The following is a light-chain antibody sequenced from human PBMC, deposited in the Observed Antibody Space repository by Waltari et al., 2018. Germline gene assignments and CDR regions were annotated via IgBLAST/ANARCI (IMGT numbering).Light chain of an antibody. Sequence: DVVMTQSPLSLPVTLGQPASISCTSIQSLAHSDVNTHLVWFQQRPGESPKRLIYKVSNRDSGVPDRFSGSGSGTDFTLKISRVEAEDVGVYYCMQGTHWPYTFVQGTKLDIK. J-gene: IGKJ2*01. CDR1: QSLAHSDVNTH. CDR2: KVS. CDR3: MQGTHWPYT. V-gene: IGKV2-30*02.